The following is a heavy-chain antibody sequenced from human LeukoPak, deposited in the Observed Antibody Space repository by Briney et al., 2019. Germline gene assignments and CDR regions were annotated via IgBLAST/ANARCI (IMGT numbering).Heavy chain of an antibody. D-gene: IGHD4-23*01. CDR2: IIPIFGTA. V-gene: IGHV1-69*05. J-gene: IGHJ4*02. Sequence: ASVKVSCKASGGTFSSYAISWVRQAPGQGLEWMGRIIPIFGTANYAQKFQGRVTITTDESTSTAYMELSSLRSEDTAVYYCARDRVWYSNYGANYYFDYWGQGTLVTVSS. CDR1: GGTFSSYA. CDR3: ARDRVWYSNYGANYYFDY.